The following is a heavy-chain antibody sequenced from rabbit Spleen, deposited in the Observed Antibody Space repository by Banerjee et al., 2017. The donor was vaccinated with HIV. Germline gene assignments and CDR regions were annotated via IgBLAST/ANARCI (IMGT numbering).Heavy chain of an antibody. J-gene: IGHJ6*01. Sequence: QSLEESGGDLVKPGASLTLTCTASGVSFSLSSYMCWVRQAPGKGLEWIACIDSGSSGFTYFATWAVGRFTISKPSSTTVTLQMTSLTVADTATYFCARDTGSSFSSYGMDLWGPGTLVTVS. D-gene: IGHD8-1*01. CDR1: GVSFSLSSY. V-gene: IGHV1S40*01. CDR2: IDSGSSGFT. CDR3: ARDTGSSFSSYGMDL.